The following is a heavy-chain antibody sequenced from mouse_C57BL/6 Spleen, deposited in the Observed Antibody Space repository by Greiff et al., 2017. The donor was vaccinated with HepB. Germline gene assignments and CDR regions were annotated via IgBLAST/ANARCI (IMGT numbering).Heavy chain of an antibody. D-gene: IGHD1-1*01. Sequence: EVKLVESGGGLVKPGGSLKLSCAASGFTFSDYGMHWVRQAPEKGLEWVAYISSGSSTIYYADTVKGRFTISRDNAKNTLFLQMTSLRSEDTAMYYCARRGTTVVATGYYAMDYWGQGTSVTVSS. J-gene: IGHJ4*01. CDR1: GFTFSDYG. CDR2: ISSGSSTI. V-gene: IGHV5-17*01. CDR3: ARRGTTVVATGYYAMDY.